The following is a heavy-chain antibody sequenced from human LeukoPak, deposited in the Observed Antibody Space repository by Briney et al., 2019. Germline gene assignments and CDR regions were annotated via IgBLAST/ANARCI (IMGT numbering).Heavy chain of an antibody. J-gene: IGHJ4*02. V-gene: IGHV1-46*01. CDR1: GYTFTSYF. CDR2: INPSGGTT. CDR3: ARERVGATSAGVDY. D-gene: IGHD1-26*01. Sequence: GASVKVSCKASGYTFTSYFMHWVRQAPGQGLEWMGMINPSGGTTNYAQKFQGRVTMTRDTSTSTVYMELSSLRSEDAALYYCARERVGATSAGVDYWGQGTLVTVSS.